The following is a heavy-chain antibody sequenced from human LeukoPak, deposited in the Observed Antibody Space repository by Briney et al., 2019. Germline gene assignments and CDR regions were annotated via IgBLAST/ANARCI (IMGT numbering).Heavy chain of an antibody. J-gene: IGHJ1*01. V-gene: IGHV3-66*01. CDR3: ARTVVVPAALYFQH. D-gene: IGHD2-2*01. CDR2: IYSGGST. Sequence: GGSLRLSCAASGFTVSSNYMSWVRQAPGKGLEWVSVIYSGGSTYYADSVKGRFTISRDNAKNSLYLQMNSLRAEDTAVYYCARTVVVPAALYFQHWGQGTLVTVSS. CDR1: GFTVSSNY.